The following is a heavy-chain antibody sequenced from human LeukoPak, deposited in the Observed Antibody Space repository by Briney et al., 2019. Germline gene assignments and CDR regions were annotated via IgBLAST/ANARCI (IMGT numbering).Heavy chain of an antibody. Sequence: ASVKVSCKASGYTFTGYYMHWVRQATGQGLEWMGWMNPNSGNTGYAQKFQGRVTMTRNTSISTAYMELSSLRSEDTAVYYCARLDILTGYSSDYWGQGTLVTVSS. CDR2: MNPNSGNT. J-gene: IGHJ4*02. V-gene: IGHV1-8*02. CDR1: GYTFTGYY. D-gene: IGHD3-9*01. CDR3: ARLDILTGYSSDY.